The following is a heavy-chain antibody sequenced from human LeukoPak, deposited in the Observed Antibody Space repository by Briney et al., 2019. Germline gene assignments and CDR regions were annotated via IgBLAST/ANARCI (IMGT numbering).Heavy chain of an antibody. J-gene: IGHJ5*02. CDR1: GYTFTSHY. CDR2: INPSAGST. V-gene: IGHV1-46*01. D-gene: IGHD1-26*01. Sequence: ASVNVSCKASGYTFTSHYMHWVRQAPGQGLEWMGVINPSAGSTSYAQKFQGRVIMTRDTSTSTAYMELNSLTSEDTAVYYCARDHSGSQHWFDPWGQGTLVTVSS. CDR3: ARDHSGSQHWFDP.